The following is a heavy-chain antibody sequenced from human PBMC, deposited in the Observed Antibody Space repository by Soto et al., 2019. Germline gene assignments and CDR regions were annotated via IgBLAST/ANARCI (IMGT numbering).Heavy chain of an antibody. D-gene: IGHD3-10*01. V-gene: IGHV3-74*01. CDR3: SRETLWFGESRKS. CDR1: GFTFGSYW. CDR2: INGDGTRR. J-gene: IGHJ4*02. Sequence: EVQLVESGGGSVQTGGSLRISCAASGFTFGSYWMDWVRQAPGKGLVWVSRINGDGTRRTYADSVKGRFTISRDNAQNTLYLQMNSLRVDDTAVYYCSRETLWFGESRKSGGQGTLVTVSS.